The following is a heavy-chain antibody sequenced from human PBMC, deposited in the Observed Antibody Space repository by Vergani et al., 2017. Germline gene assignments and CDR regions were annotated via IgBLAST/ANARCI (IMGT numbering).Heavy chain of an antibody. CDR2: ICYDGTKK. CDR1: GFSFSGYG. Sequence: QVQLVQSGGGVVQPGRSLRLSCAASGFSFSGYGTHWVRRTPGGGLEWVALICYDGTKKHYADSVKGRFTISRDNSKNTLYREMNSLGVEDTAVYYCARDRSGRPSDFDYWGQGTMVTVAS. V-gene: IGHV3-33*01. J-gene: IGHJ4*02. CDR3: ARDRSGRPSDFDY.